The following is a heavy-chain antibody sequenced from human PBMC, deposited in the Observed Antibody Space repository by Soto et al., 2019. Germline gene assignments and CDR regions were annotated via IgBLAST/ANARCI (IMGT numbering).Heavy chain of an antibody. V-gene: IGHV3-53*01. Sequence: EVQLVASGGGLIQPGESLTLSCEASGFSVTNNYMYWVRQAPGKGLEWVSLIYSGGGTHYADFVNGRFIISRDNSKNTLHLQMDKLRAEDTAIYYCARESACSSSSCQGDNFDIWGRGTLVTVSP. CDR1: GFSVTNNY. CDR3: ARESACSSSSCQGDNFDI. CDR2: IYSGGGT. J-gene: IGHJ3*02. D-gene: IGHD2-2*01.